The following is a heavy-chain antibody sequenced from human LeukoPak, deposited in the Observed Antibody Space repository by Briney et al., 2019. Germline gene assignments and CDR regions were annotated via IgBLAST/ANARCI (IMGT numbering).Heavy chain of an antibody. CDR1: GGSISSYY. J-gene: IGHJ5*02. Sequence: SETLSLTCTVSGGSISSYYWSWIRQPPGKGLEWIGYIYYSGSTNYNPSLKSRVTISVDTSKNQFSLKLTSVTAADTAVYYCARQGYDSDYYGFDPWGQGTLVTASS. D-gene: IGHD2-21*02. V-gene: IGHV4-59*08. CDR2: IYYSGST. CDR3: ARQGYDSDYYGFDP.